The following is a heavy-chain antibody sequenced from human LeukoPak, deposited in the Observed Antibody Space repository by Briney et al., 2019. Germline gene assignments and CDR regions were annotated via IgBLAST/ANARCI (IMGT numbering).Heavy chain of an antibody. CDR3: AIHDTIFGVVSWFDP. CDR2: IYPGDSDT. J-gene: IGHJ5*02. CDR1: GYRFTSYW. V-gene: IGHV5-51*01. D-gene: IGHD3-3*01. Sequence: GQPLKISCKGSGYRFTSYWIGWVRRIPGKGLGWMGIIYPGDSDTRYSPSFQGQVTISADKSVSTAYLQWSSLKASDTAMYYCAIHDTIFGVVSWFDPWGQGTLVTVSS.